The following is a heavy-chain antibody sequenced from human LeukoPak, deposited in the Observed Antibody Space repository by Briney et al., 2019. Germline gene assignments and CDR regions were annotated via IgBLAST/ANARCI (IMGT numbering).Heavy chain of an antibody. CDR2: INAGNGNT. D-gene: IGHD6-13*01. CDR1: GYTFTTYA. V-gene: IGHV1-3*01. Sequence: ASVKVSCKASGYTFTTYAMHWVRQAPGQGLEWMGWINAGNGNTKYSQKFQARVTITRDTSASTAYMELSSLRSEDTAVYYCARDPIGSRWPYYFDYWGQGTLVTVSS. CDR3: ARDPIGSRWPYYFDY. J-gene: IGHJ4*02.